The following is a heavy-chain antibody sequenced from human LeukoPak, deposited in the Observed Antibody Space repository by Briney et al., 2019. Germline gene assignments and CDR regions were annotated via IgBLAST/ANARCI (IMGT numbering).Heavy chain of an antibody. V-gene: IGHV4-34*01. J-gene: IGHJ6*02. Sequence: SETLSLTCAVYGGSFSGYYWSWIRQPPGKGLEWIGEINHSGSTNSNPSLKSRVTISVDTSNDQLSLKLNSVTAADAAVYYCARDTNYRYYGMYVWGQGTTVTVSS. CDR3: ARDTNYRYYGMYV. CDR1: GGSFSGYY. CDR2: INHSGST.